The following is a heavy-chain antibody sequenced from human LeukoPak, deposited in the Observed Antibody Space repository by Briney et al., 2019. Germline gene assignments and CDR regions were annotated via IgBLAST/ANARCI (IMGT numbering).Heavy chain of an antibody. V-gene: IGHV4-30-4*08. D-gene: IGHD5-12*01. Sequence: PSETPSLTCTVSGGSISSGDYSWSWIRQPPGKCLEWIGYIYYSGSTYYNPSLKRRVTISVDTSKNQFSLKLSSVTAADTAVYYCARDKVGGYGPLDAFDIWGQGTMVTVSS. CDR3: ARDKVGGYGPLDAFDI. CDR1: GGSISSGDYS. CDR2: IYYSGST. J-gene: IGHJ3*02.